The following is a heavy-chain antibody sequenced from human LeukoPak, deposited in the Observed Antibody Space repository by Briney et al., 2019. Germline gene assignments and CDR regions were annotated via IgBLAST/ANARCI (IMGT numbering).Heavy chain of an antibody. D-gene: IGHD3-22*01. J-gene: IGHJ4*02. V-gene: IGHV4-59*01. Sequence: SETLSLTCSVSGGSISNYCWSWIRQPPGKGLEWIAYIYDTGRTNYNPSLKSRVTISVDTSKNQFSLKLSSVTAADTAVYYCARETGSSGYYYYFDYWGQGTLVTVSS. CDR1: GGSISNYC. CDR3: ARETGSSGYYYYFDY. CDR2: IYDTGRT.